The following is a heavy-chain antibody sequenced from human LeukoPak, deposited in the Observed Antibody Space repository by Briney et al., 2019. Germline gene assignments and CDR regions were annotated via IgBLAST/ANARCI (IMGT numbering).Heavy chain of an antibody. J-gene: IGHJ5*02. D-gene: IGHD3-10*01. CDR3: ARVGKPMVRGVIINRDWFDP. V-gene: IGHV1-18*01. CDR2: LSPKSGAT. CDR1: GYTFTDY. Sequence: GASVKVSCKASGYTFTDYLHWVRQAPGQGLEWMGWLSPKSGATNYAQKLQGRVTMTTDTSTSTAYMELRSLRSDDTAVYYCARVGKPMVRGVIINRDWFDPWGQGTLVTVSS.